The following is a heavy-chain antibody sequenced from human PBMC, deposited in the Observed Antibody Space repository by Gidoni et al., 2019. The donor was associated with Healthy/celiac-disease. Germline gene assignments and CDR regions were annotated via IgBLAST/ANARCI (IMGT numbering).Heavy chain of an antibody. CDR1: GGSISSSSYY. D-gene: IGHD6-13*01. V-gene: IGHV4-39*01. Sequence: QLQLQESGPGLVKPSETLSLTCTVSGGSISSSSYYWGWIRQPPGKGLEWIGSIYYSGSTYYNPSLKSRVTISVDTSKNQFSLKLSSVTAADTAVYYCARSISSSWYVGSNWFDPWGQGTLVTVSS. CDR3: ARSISSSWYVGSNWFDP. CDR2: IYYSGST. J-gene: IGHJ5*02.